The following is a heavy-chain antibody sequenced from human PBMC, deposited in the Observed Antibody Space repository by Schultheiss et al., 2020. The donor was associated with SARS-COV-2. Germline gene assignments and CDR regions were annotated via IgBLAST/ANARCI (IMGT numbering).Heavy chain of an antibody. Sequence: SETLSLTCTVSGGSISSGGYYWSWIRQHPGKGLEWIGYIYYSGSTYYNPSLKSRVTISVDTSKNQFSLKLNSVTAADTAVYYCARLEEEVRGVGVLDVWGQGTTVTVSS. D-gene: IGHD3-10*01. CDR3: ARLEEEVRGVGVLDV. J-gene: IGHJ6*02. CDR1: GGSISSGGYY. CDR2: IYYSGST. V-gene: IGHV4-31*03.